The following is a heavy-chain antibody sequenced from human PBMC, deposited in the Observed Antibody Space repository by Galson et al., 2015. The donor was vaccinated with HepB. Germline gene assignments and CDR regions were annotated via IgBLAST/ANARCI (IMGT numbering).Heavy chain of an antibody. D-gene: IGHD6-6*01. CDR1: GGTFSSYA. Sequence: SVKVSCKASGGTFSSYAISWVRQAPGQGLEWMGGIIPIFGTANYAQKFQGRVTITADESTSTAYMELSSLRSEDTAVYYCARGARYSSSSDYYYYMDVWGKGTTVTVSS. V-gene: IGHV1-69*13. J-gene: IGHJ6*03. CDR2: IIPIFGTA. CDR3: ARGARYSSSSDYYYYMDV.